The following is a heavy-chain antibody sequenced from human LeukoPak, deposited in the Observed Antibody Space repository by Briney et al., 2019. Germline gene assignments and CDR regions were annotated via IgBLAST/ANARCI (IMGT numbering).Heavy chain of an antibody. J-gene: IGHJ4*02. CDR1: GFSLSTSGVG. CDR3: AHSEVAALLSRYFDY. D-gene: IGHD6-13*01. V-gene: IGHV2-5*01. Sequence: SGPTLVKPTQTLTLTCTFSGFSLSTSGVGVGWIRQPPGKALEWLALIYWSDDKRYSPSLKSRLTITKDTSKNQVVLTMTNMDPVDTATYYCAHSEVAALLSRYFDYWGQGTLVTVSS. CDR2: IYWSDDK.